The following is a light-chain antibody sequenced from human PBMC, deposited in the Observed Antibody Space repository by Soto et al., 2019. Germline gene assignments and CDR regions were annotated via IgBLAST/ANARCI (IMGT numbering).Light chain of an antibody. J-gene: IGKJ4*01. CDR3: QQLNGYQLA. CDR1: QGMSTY. CDR2: SAS. Sequence: DIPLTQSPSFLSASVGDTVTITCRASQGMSTYLAWYQQKPGKVPKLLIRSASTLQSGVPPRFSGGGSGTEFTLTISTLQPDDSAIYYCQQLNGYQLAFGGGTNVEIK. V-gene: IGKV1-9*01.